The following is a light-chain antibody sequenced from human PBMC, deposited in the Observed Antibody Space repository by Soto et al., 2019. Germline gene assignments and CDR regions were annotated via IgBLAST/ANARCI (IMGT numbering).Light chain of an antibody. Sequence: EIVLTQSPGTLSLSPGERATLSCRASQSVSSSYLAWYQQKPGQAPRLLIYGASTRATGIPVRFSGSASGTEFTLTISSLQSEDFTVYYCQQYNKWPLTFGQGTKVDIK. CDR1: QSVSSSY. V-gene: IGKV3-15*01. CDR2: GAS. CDR3: QQYNKWPLT. J-gene: IGKJ1*01.